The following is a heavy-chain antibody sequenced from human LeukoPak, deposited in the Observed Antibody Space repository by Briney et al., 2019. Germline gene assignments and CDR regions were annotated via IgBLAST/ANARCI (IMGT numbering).Heavy chain of an antibody. Sequence: GGSLRLSCAASGFTFDDYGMSWVRQAPGKGLEWVSGINWNGGSTGYANSVKGRFTISRDNGKNSLYLQMNSLRAEDTALYYCARVLGSVRGNYMDVWGKGTTVTVSS. V-gene: IGHV3-20*04. CDR2: INWNGGST. CDR1: GFTFDDYG. CDR3: ARVLGSVRGNYMDV. J-gene: IGHJ6*03. D-gene: IGHD3-16*01.